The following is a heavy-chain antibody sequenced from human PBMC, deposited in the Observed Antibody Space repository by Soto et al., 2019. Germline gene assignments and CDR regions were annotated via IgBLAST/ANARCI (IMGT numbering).Heavy chain of an antibody. CDR1: GFTFSSYG. D-gene: IGHD4-4*01. Sequence: QVQLVESGGGVVQPGRSLRLSCAASGFTFSSYGMHWVRQAPGKGLEWVAVISYDGSNKYYADSVKGRFTISRDNSKNTLYLQMNSLRAEDTAVYYCAKTHSSYHQGFDYWGQGTLVTVSS. CDR2: ISYDGSNK. V-gene: IGHV3-30*18. CDR3: AKTHSSYHQGFDY. J-gene: IGHJ4*02.